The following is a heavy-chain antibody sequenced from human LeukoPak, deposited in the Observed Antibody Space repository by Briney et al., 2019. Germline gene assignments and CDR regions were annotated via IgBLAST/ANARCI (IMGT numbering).Heavy chain of an antibody. V-gene: IGHV5-51*01. Sequence: GESLKISCKTSGYSFTYYYIAWVRQMPGKGPEWMGIIYPGDSDTSYSPSFQGQVTISADNSMKTAYLQFNSLQASDTAIYYCARATTPAGDGDWFDPWGQGTLVTVSS. J-gene: IGHJ5*02. CDR2: IYPGDSDT. D-gene: IGHD4-17*01. CDR1: GYSFTYYY. CDR3: ARATTPAGDGDWFDP.